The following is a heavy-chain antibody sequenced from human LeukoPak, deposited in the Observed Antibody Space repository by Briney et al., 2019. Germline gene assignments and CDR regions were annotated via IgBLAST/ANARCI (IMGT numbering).Heavy chain of an antibody. Sequence: GGSLRLSCAASGFTFSSYWMSWVRQAPGKGLEWVANIKQDGSEKYYVDSVKGRFTISRDNAKNSLYLQMNSLRAEDTAVYYCARDLGTLAVAGPLDYWGQGTLVTVSS. D-gene: IGHD6-19*01. CDR3: ARDLGTLAVAGPLDY. J-gene: IGHJ4*02. CDR1: GFTFSSYW. CDR2: IKQDGSEK. V-gene: IGHV3-7*01.